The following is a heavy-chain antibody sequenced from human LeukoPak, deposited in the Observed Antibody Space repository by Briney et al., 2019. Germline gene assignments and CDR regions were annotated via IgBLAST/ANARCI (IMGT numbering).Heavy chain of an antibody. D-gene: IGHD4-11*01. CDR1: GYTFIGHD. CDR3: ASDVQDDFSEYGRFHP. V-gene: IGHV1-18*01. J-gene: IGHJ5*02. CDR2: IRVYSGET. Sequence: ASVKVSCKASGYTFIGHDISWVRQAPGQGLEWIGWIRVYSGETKYAQRFQGRVTLTTDTSTSTAYMELRGLRSDDTAAYYCASDVQDDFSEYGRFHPWGPGTLVTVSS.